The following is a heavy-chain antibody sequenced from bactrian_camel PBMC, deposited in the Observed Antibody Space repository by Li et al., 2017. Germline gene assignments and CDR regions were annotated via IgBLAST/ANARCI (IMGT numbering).Heavy chain of an antibody. D-gene: IGHD8*01. CDR2: LTRRSGA. CDR3: AADLLLMRPLEASEYQY. Sequence: VQLVESGGDLVRPGGSLRLSCAPSENTYETTCMAWFRQAPGKEREGVARLTRRSGAKVYADSVKGRFAIWQDNAKATVYLEINYLRPEDTAMYYCAADLLLMRPLEASEYQYWGQGTQVTVS. V-gene: IGHV3S53*01. J-gene: IGHJ4*01. CDR1: ENTYETTC.